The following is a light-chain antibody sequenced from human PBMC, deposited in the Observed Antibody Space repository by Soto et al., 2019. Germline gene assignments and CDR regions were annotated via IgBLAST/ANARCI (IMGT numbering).Light chain of an antibody. CDR2: DAS. Sequence: IVLTQSPDTLSLSPGERATLSCRASQSVSSNYLAWYQQKLGQAPRLLIYDASRRATGIPDRFSGSGSGTDFTLTIRRLEPEDFVVYYCQQFGYSPRTFGQGTKVDIK. CDR1: QSVSSNY. V-gene: IGKV3-20*01. CDR3: QQFGYSPRT. J-gene: IGKJ1*01.